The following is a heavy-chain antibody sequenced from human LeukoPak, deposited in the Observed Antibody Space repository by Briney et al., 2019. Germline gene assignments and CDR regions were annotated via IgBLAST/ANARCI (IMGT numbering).Heavy chain of an antibody. CDR3: AKDISMVVTPDAFDI. D-gene: IGHD4-23*01. Sequence: PGGSLRLSCAASGFTFDDYAMQLVRQAPGKGLEWVSLISGDGGSTYYADSVKGRFTISRDNSKNSLYLQMNSLRTEDTALYYCAKDISMVVTPDAFDIWGQGTMVTVSS. CDR1: GFTFDDYA. J-gene: IGHJ3*02. V-gene: IGHV3-43*02. CDR2: ISGDGGST.